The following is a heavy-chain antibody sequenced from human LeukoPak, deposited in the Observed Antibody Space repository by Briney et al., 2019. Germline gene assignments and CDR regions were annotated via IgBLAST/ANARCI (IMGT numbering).Heavy chain of an antibody. V-gene: IGHV3-23*01. CDR2: ISGSGGST. J-gene: IGHJ4*02. Sequence: GGSLRLSCAASGFTFSSYAMSWVRQAPGKGLEWVSAISGSGGSTYYADSVKGRFTISRDNSKNTLYLQMNSLRAENTAVYYCAKSLGELLRSFDYWGQGTLVTVSS. CDR1: GFTFSSYA. CDR3: AKSLGELLRSFDY. D-gene: IGHD1-26*01.